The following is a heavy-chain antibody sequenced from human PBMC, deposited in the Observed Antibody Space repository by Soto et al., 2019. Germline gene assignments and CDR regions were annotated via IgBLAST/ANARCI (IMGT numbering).Heavy chain of an antibody. J-gene: IGHJ4*02. D-gene: IGHD4-4*01. CDR1: GVSINAGGYS. V-gene: IGHV4-30-2*06. CDR3: ARGDYNDYFDF. CDR2: IYQSGST. Sequence: QVQLQESGPGLVKPSQTLSLTCAVSGVSINAGGYSWNWIRQSPGKALEWMGHIYQSGSTYYKPSLKGRITISVDMSKNVFSLEVTSVTPADTAVYFCARGDYNDYFDFWGQGALVTVSS.